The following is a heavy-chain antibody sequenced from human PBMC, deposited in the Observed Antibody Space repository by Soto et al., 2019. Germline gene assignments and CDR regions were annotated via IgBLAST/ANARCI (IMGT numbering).Heavy chain of an antibody. V-gene: IGHV3-53*01. Sequence: GGSLRLSCVASGFAVSDKYMNWVRQAPGKGLEWVSVIYTSGTTYYADSVKGRFTISRDNFKNTLYLQMNSLRAEDTAMYYCARDGFGRYDGSGSEAFDIWGQGTMV. CDR1: GFAVSDKY. J-gene: IGHJ3*02. CDR2: IYTSGTT. D-gene: IGHD3-10*01. CDR3: ARDGFGRYDGSGSEAFDI.